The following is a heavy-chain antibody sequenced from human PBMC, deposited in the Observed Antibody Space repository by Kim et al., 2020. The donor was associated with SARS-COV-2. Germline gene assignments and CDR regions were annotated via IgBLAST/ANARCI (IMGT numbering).Heavy chain of an antibody. CDR1: GGSISSYY. CDR2: IYYSGST. D-gene: IGHD2-15*01. CDR3: ARGMVAAPYYFDY. J-gene: IGHJ4*02. Sequence: SETLFLTCTVSGGSISSYYWSWIRQPPGKGLEWIGYIYYSGSTNYNPSLKSRVTISVDTSKNQFSLKLSSVTAADTAVYYCARGMVAAPYYFDYWGQGTLVTVSS. V-gene: IGHV4-59*01.